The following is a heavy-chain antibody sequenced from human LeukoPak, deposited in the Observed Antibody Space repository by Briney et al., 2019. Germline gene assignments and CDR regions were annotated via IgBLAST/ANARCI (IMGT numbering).Heavy chain of an antibody. J-gene: IGHJ3*02. CDR2: FDPEDGET. CDR1: GGTFSSYA. D-gene: IGHD3-22*01. Sequence: ASVKVSCKASGGTFSSYAISWVRQAPGQGLEWMGGFDPEDGETIYAQKFQGRVTMTEDTSTDTAYMELSSLRSEDTAVYYCATRVAAYYDSSGYYGAFDIWGQGTMVTVSS. V-gene: IGHV1-24*01. CDR3: ATRVAAYYDSSGYYGAFDI.